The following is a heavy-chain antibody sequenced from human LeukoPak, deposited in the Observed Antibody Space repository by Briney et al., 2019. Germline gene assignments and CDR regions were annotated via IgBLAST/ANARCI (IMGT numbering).Heavy chain of an antibody. CDR3: ARGDYYDSSGYYYHDY. V-gene: IGHV4-34*01. CDR2: INHSGST. CDR1: GGSFSGYY. J-gene: IGHJ4*02. Sequence: SETLSLTCAVYGGSFSGYYWSWIRQPPGKGLEWIGEINHSGSTNYNPSLKSRVTISVDTSKNQFSLELSSVTAADTAVYYCARGDYYDSSGYYYHDYWGQGTLVTVSS. D-gene: IGHD3-22*01.